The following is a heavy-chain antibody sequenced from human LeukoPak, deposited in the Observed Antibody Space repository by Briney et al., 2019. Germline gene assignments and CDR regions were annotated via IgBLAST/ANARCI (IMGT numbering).Heavy chain of an antibody. D-gene: IGHD2-2*01. CDR3: ARYCSSTSCYGGYFDY. V-gene: IGHV4-4*07. CDR2: IYTSGST. Sequence: SETLSLTCIVSGGSISSYYWSWIRQPAGKGLEGIGRIYTSGSTNYNPSLKSRVTMSVDTSKNQFSLKLSSVTAADTAVYYCARYCSSTSCYGGYFDYWGQGTLVTVSS. CDR1: GGSISSYY. J-gene: IGHJ4*02.